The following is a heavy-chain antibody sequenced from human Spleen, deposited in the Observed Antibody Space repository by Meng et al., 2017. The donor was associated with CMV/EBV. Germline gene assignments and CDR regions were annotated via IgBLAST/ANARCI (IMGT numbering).Heavy chain of an antibody. V-gene: IGHV4-61*01. CDR3: ARDISVQGYYYSGMDV. CDR2: IYYSGST. J-gene: IGHJ6*02. CDR1: GGSVSSGSYY. D-gene: IGHD5/OR15-5a*01. Sequence: SETLSLTCTVSGGSVSSGSYYWRWVRQPPGKGLEWIGYIYYSGSTNYNPSLKSRVTISVDTSKNQFSLKLSSVTAADTAVYYRARDISVQGYYYSGMDVWSQGTTVTVSS.